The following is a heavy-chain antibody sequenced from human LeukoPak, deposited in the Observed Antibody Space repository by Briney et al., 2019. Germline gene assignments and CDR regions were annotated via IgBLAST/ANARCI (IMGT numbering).Heavy chain of an antibody. D-gene: IGHD2-15*01. V-gene: IGHV4-59*01. CDR3: ARDFPVVGIDY. CDR2: IYYSGST. Sequence: SETLSLTCTVSGGSISSYYWSWIRQPPGKGLEWIGYIYYSGSTNYNPSLKSRVTISVDTSKNQFSLKLSSVTAADTAVYYCARDFPVVGIDYWGQGTLVTVSS. CDR1: GGSISSYY. J-gene: IGHJ4*02.